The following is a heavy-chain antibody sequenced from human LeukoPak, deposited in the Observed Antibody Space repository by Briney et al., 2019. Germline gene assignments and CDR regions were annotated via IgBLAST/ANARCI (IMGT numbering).Heavy chain of an antibody. CDR2: ISSSSSYI. Sequence: GGSLRLSCAASGFTFSSYSMNWVRQAPGKGLEWVSSISSSSSYIYYADSVKGRFTISRDNAKNTLYLQMNSLRAEDTAVYYCARDPSYSENLDYWGQGTLVTVSS. V-gene: IGHV3-21*01. CDR3: ARDPSYSENLDY. CDR1: GFTFSSYS. D-gene: IGHD1-26*01. J-gene: IGHJ4*02.